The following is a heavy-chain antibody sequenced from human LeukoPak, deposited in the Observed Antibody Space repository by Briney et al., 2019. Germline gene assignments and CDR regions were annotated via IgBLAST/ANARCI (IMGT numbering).Heavy chain of an antibody. CDR1: GGSFDSYY. Sequence: SETLSLTCAVSGGSFDSYYWSWIRQSPGKGLEWIGEIDHSGSTHYNPSIKSRVTISVDTSKRQFSLQLRSVTAADTALYYCARNFPYSKLDYWGQGTLVTVSS. J-gene: IGHJ4*02. CDR3: ARNFPYSKLDY. CDR2: IDHSGST. D-gene: IGHD6-13*01. V-gene: IGHV4-34*01.